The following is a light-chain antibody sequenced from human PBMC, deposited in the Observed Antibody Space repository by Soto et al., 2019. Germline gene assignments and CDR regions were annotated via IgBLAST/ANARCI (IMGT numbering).Light chain of an antibody. J-gene: IGKJ5*01. CDR3: QPRNQ. CDR1: QTVSSS. Sequence: EIVLRQSQATVSFHPVERATLSCRASQTVSSSLAWYQQKPGQAPRLLIYDSTNRAAGSPARFSGSRAGTDFTLTINSVEPEDFAMYYCQPRNQFGQGTRLEI. CDR2: DST. V-gene: IGKV3-11*01.